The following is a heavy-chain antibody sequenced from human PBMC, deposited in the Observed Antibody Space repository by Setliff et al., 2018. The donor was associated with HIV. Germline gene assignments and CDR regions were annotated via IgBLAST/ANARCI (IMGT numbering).Heavy chain of an antibody. CDR3: ARGGGFWSGQLDY. CDR1: GGSFSDHY. Sequence: LSLTCAVYGGSFSDHYWSWIRQPPGKGLEWIGEINHSGISNFNPSLKSRVSIPIDTPRSQFSLKLSSVTAADTAVYYCARGGGFWSGQLDYWSQGTLVTVSS. CDR2: INHSGIS. D-gene: IGHD3-3*01. V-gene: IGHV4-34*01. J-gene: IGHJ4*02.